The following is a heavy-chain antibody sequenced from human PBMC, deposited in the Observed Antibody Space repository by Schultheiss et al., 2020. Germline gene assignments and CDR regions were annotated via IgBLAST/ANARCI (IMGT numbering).Heavy chain of an antibody. V-gene: IGHV4-31*03. J-gene: IGHJ5*02. D-gene: IGHD4-23*01. CDR2: IYYSGST. Sequence: SETLSLTCTVSGGSISSGGYYWSWIRQHPGKGLEWIGYIYYSGSTYYNPSLKSRVTISVDTSKNQFSLKLSSVTAADTAVYYCARLTRPDYGGNSGWFDPWGQGTLVTVSS. CDR3: ARLTRPDYGGNSGWFDP. CDR1: GGSISSGGYY.